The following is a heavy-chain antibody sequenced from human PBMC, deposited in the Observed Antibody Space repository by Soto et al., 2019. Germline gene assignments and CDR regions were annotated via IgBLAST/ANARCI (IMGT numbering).Heavy chain of an antibody. D-gene: IGHD5-18*01. CDR1: GGINNYY. V-gene: IGHV4-4*07. J-gene: IGHJ5*02. CDR2: VHVSGDT. Sequence: NPSETLSLTCSVSGGINNYYWSWIRQPAGKGLEWIGRVHVSGDTNYNPSLSSRVTMSVDRSTNQFSLKLTSMNAADTAIYYCAREIQGPLGWFGPWGQGTLVTVSS. CDR3: AREIQGPLGWFGP.